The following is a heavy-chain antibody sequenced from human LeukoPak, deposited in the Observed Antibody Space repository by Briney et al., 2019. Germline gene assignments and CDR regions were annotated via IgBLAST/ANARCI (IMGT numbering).Heavy chain of an antibody. D-gene: IGHD6-19*01. Sequence: SETLSLTCTVSGGSISSSSYYWGWIRQPPGKGLEWIGSIYYSGSTYYNPSLKSRVTISVDTSKNQFSLKLSSVTAADTAVYYCARYSSGRYYFDYWGQGTLVTVSS. CDR1: GGSISSSSYY. CDR3: ARYSSGRYYFDY. V-gene: IGHV4-39*01. J-gene: IGHJ4*02. CDR2: IYYSGST.